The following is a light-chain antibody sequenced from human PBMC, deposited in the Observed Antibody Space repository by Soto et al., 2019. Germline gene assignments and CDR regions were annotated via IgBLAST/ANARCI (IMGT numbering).Light chain of an antibody. J-gene: IGKJ5*01. CDR3: QQSYSTPIT. Sequence: DIQMTQSPSSLSASVGDRVTSTCRASQSISSYLNWYQQKPGKAPKLLIYAASSLQSGVPSRFSGSGSGTDFTLTISSLQPEDFATYYCQQSYSTPITFGQGTRLENK. CDR2: AAS. CDR1: QSISSY. V-gene: IGKV1-39*01.